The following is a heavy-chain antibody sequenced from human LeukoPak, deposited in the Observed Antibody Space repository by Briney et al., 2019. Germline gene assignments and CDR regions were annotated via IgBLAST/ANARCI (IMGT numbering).Heavy chain of an antibody. CDR1: GFTFSSYS. CDR3: ASLYSRARYGRDY. Sequence: GGSLRLSCAASGFTFSSYSMNWVRQAPGKGLEWVSSISGSSSYIYYADSVKGRFTISRDNAKKSLYLQMNSLRAEDTAVYYCASLYSRARYGRDYWGQGTLVTVSS. CDR2: ISGSSSYI. V-gene: IGHV3-21*01. J-gene: IGHJ4*02. D-gene: IGHD6-19*01.